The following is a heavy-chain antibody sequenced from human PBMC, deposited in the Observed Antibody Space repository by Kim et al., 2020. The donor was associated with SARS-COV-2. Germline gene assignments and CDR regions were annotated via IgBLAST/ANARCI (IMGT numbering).Heavy chain of an antibody. V-gene: IGHV3-74*01. CDR3: ARAGFYYDSSGYPYYFDY. Sequence: GGSLRLSCAASGFTFSSYWMHWVRQAPGKGLVWVSRINSDGSSTSYADSVKGRFTISRDNAKNTLYLQMNSLRAEDTALYYCARAGFYYDSSGYPYYFDYWGQGTLVTVSS. J-gene: IGHJ4*02. CDR2: INSDGSST. CDR1: GFTFSSYW. D-gene: IGHD3-22*01.